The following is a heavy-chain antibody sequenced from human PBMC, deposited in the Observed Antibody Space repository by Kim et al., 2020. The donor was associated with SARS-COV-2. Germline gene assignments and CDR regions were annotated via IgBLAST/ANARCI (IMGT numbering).Heavy chain of an antibody. D-gene: IGHD3-22*01. Sequence: GGSLRLSCAASGFTFSSYGMHWVRQAPGKGLEWVAVISYDGSNKYYADSVKGRFTISRDNSKNTLYLQMNSLRAEDTAVYYCAKSSSGYYYAPFDYWGQGTLVTVSS. J-gene: IGHJ4*02. CDR3: AKSSSGYYYAPFDY. V-gene: IGHV3-30*18. CDR1: GFTFSSYG. CDR2: ISYDGSNK.